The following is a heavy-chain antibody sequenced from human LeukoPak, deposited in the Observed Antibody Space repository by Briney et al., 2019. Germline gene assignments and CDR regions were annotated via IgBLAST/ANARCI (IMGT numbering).Heavy chain of an antibody. V-gene: IGHV4-61*09. Sequence: SETLSLTCTVSGYSISSGYYWGWIRPPAGRGLEWIGHIHTSGTMNYNASLKSRVRISVETSKNQFSLRLSSVTAADTAVYFCARGILRDYYDSSGFYHRGGVGYWGQGTLVTVSS. CDR2: IHTSGTM. CDR1: GYSISSGYY. D-gene: IGHD3-22*01. CDR3: ARGILRDYYDSSGFYHRGGVGY. J-gene: IGHJ4*02.